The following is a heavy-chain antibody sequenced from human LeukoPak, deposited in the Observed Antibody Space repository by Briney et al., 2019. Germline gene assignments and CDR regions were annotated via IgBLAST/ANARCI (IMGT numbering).Heavy chain of an antibody. CDR3: AGSITMVRGPWTDP. J-gene: IGHJ5*02. Sequence: ASVKVSCKASGYTFTSYGISWVRQAPGQGLEWMGWISAYNGNTNYAQKLQGRVTMTTDTSTSTAYMELRSLRSDDTAVHYCAGSITMVRGPWTDPWGQGTLVTVSS. CDR1: GYTFTSYG. CDR2: ISAYNGNT. V-gene: IGHV1-18*01. D-gene: IGHD3-10*01.